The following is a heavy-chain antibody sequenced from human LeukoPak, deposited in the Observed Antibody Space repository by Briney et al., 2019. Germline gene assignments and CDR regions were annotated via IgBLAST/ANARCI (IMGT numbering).Heavy chain of an antibody. Sequence: SGTLSLSCIVSGGTISSYSWTWIRQAPGKGLECIGYIYNSGSTNYNPSLKSRVTISIDTSENQFSLKLRYVTAADTAVYFSADTHSYGWAKFGTYAFEIWGQGTVVTV. CDR1: GGTISSYS. D-gene: IGHD3-10*01. CDR2: IYNSGST. CDR3: ADTHSYGWAKFGTYAFEI. V-gene: IGHV4-59*01. J-gene: IGHJ3*02.